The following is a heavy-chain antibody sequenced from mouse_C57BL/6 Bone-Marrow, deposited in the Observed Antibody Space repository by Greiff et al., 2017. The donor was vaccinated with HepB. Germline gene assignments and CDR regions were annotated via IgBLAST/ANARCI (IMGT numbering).Heavy chain of an antibody. CDR3: ARSLDSSGYGY. J-gene: IGHJ2*01. CDR1: GYTFTSYG. CDR2: IYPRRGTT. D-gene: IGHD3-2*02. V-gene: IGHV1-81*01. Sequence: QVQLQQSGAELARPGASVKLSCKASGYTFTSYGISWVKQRTGQGLEWIGEIYPRRGTTYYNDKFKGKATLTADKSSSTAYMELRSLTSEDSSVYFCARSLDSSGYGYWGQGTTLTVSS.